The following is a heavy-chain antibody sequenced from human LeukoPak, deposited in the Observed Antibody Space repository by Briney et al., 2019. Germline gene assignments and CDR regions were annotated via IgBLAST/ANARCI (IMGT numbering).Heavy chain of an antibody. CDR2: ISYDGSNK. CDR1: GFTFSSYG. D-gene: IGHD2-2*01. J-gene: IGHJ4*02. CDR3: AKSTHFDYFDY. V-gene: IGHV3-30*18. Sequence: GGPLRLSCAASGFTFSSYGMYWVRQAPGKGLEWVAVISYDGSNKYYADSVKGRFTISRDNSKNTLYLQMNSLRAEDTAVYYCAKSTHFDYFDYWGQGTLVTVSS.